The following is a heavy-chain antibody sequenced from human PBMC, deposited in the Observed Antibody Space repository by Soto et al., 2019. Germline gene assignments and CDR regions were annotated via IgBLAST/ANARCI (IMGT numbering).Heavy chain of an antibody. CDR2: IKQDGSEK. Sequence: EVQLVESGGGLVQPGGSLRLSCAASGFTFSSYWMSWVRQAPGKGLEWVANIKQDGSEKYYVDSVKGRFTISRDNAKNSLYLQMNSLRAEDTAVYYWARTPYSGFVFFDYWGQGTLVTVSS. J-gene: IGHJ4*02. CDR3: ARTPYSGFVFFDY. V-gene: IGHV3-7*05. CDR1: GFTFSSYW. D-gene: IGHD5-12*01.